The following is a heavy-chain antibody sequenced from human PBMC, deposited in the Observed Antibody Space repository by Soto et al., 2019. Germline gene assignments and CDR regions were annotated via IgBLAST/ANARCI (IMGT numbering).Heavy chain of an antibody. V-gene: IGHV5-51*01. CDR2: IYPGDSDT. Sequence: GESLKISCKGFGYRSTSYWIGGVRQMPGKRLEWMGIIYPGDSDTRYSPSFQGQVTISAEKPISNAYLQWSSLKDSDTATYYCALQIITVRLDNWGQGTLVTVSS. CDR3: ALQIITVRLDN. J-gene: IGHJ4*02. D-gene: IGHD3-10*01. CDR1: GYRSTSYW.